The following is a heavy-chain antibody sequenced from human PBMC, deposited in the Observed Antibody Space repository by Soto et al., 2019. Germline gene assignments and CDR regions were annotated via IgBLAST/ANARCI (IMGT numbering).Heavy chain of an antibody. J-gene: IGHJ6*02. D-gene: IGHD2-2*01. V-gene: IGHV1-69*01. CDR1: GGTFSSYA. CDR3: ARDRGDCSSTSCPTYYYYGMDV. Sequence: QVQLVQSGAEVKKPGSSVKVSCKASGGTFSSYAISWVRQAPGQGLEWMGGIIPIFGTANYAQKFQGRVTITADESTSTAYLELSSLRSEDTAVYYCARDRGDCSSTSCPTYYYYGMDVWGQGTTVTVSS. CDR2: IIPIFGTA.